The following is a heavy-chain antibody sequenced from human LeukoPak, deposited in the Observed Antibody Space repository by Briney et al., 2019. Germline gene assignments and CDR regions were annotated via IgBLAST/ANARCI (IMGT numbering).Heavy chain of an antibody. CDR3: ARGRWHIAAPGEGFDL. D-gene: IGHD6-6*01. CDR1: GYTFTDYY. CDR2: INPNSGAT. Sequence: ASVKVSCKASGYTFTDYYIHWVRQAPGQGLEWMGSINPNSGATTYAQKFQDRVTMTRDPSISTAYMELSRLISDDTAVYYCARGRWHIAAPGEGFDLWGQGTLVTVSS. J-gene: IGHJ4*02. V-gene: IGHV1-2*02.